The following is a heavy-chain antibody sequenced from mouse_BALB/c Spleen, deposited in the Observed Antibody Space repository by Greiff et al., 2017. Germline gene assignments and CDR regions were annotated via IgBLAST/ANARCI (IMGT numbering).Heavy chain of an antibody. D-gene: IGHD2-10*02. V-gene: IGHV5-6-3*01. J-gene: IGHJ3*01. Sequence: EVKLMESGGGLVQPGGSLKLSCAASGFTFSSYGMSWVRQTPDKRLELVATINSNGGSTYYPDSVKGRFTISRDNAKNTLYLQMSSLKSEDTAMYYCARDGYGNYEWFAYWGQGTLVTVSA. CDR3: ARDGYGNYEWFAY. CDR1: GFTFSSYG. CDR2: INSNGGST.